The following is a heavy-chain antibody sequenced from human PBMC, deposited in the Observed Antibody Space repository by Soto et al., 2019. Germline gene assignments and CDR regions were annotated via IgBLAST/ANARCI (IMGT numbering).Heavy chain of an antibody. CDR1: EVTSSSYA. V-gene: IGHV3-74*01. CDR3: ARRYYYDSSGYTFDY. CDR2: INSDGSST. D-gene: IGHD3-22*01. J-gene: IGHJ4*02. Sequence: LRDSRRVAEVTSSSYAMTRISKDTGKGLVWVSRINSDGSSTSYADSVKGRFTISRDNAKNTLYLQMNSLRAEDTAVYYCARRYYYDSSGYTFDYWGPGPLVTASP.